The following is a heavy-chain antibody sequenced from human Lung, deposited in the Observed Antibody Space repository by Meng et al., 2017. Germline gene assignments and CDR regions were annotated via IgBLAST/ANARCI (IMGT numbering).Heavy chain of an antibody. D-gene: IGHD2-2*01. CDR3: ARGYCYTTSCYVFYFDY. Sequence: VSVEVCVPGLLRHTGILSVTSRVSRGPVSSGSCFWRSTRQLPGKGLASIGYIYYSGSIDYNPSLKYRATISVETSKTQFYLKLTSVTAADTAVYHCARGYCYTTSCYVFYFDYWGQGTLVTVSS. CDR2: IYYSGSI. J-gene: IGHJ4*02. V-gene: IGHV4-61*01. CDR1: RGPVSSGSCF.